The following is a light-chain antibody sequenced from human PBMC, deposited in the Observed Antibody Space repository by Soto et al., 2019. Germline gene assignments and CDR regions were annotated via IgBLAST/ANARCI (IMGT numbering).Light chain of an antibody. CDR1: QSISANY. CDR3: HQYGVLPTT. CDR2: GVS. Sequence: EIVLTQSPGTVSLSPGDRATLSCRASQSISANYLAWYQQKPGQAPRLLIYGVSIRATGIPDRVAGSGSGPDFTLTISRLEPEDFAVYYCHQYGVLPTTFGQGTTVEIK. J-gene: IGKJ1*01. V-gene: IGKV3-20*01.